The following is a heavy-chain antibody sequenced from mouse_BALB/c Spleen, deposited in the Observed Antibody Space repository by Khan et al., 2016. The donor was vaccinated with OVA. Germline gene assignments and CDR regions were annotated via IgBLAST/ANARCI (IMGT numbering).Heavy chain of an antibody. Sequence: QVQLQQFGAELARPGASVKLSCKASGYSFTSYRMQWVKQRPGQGLEWIGAIYPGDGDTRYTQKFKGKATLTADNSSSTAYMQLSSLASEDSAIYYCARGRYGNWYFDVWGAGTTVTVSS. CDR1: GYSFTSYR. CDR2: IYPGDGDT. D-gene: IGHD2-1*01. CDR3: ARGRYGNWYFDV. V-gene: IGHV1-87*01. J-gene: IGHJ1*01.